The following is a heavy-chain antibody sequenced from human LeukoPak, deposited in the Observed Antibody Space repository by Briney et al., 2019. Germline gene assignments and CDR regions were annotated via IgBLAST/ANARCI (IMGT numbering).Heavy chain of an antibody. CDR3: AKDSRRYDSGGTFFDY. V-gene: IGHV3-30*02. CDR2: IRYDGSNK. CDR1: GFTFSSYG. D-gene: IGHD3-22*01. Sequence: GGSLRLSCAASGFTFSSYGMHWVRQAPGKGLEWVAFIRYDGSNKYYADSVKGRFTISRDNSKNTLYLQMNSLRAEDTAVYYCAKDSRRYDSGGTFFDYWGQGTLVTVSS. J-gene: IGHJ4*02.